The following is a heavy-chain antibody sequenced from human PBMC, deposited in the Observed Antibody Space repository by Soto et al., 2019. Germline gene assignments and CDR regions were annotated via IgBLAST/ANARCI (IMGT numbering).Heavy chain of an antibody. J-gene: IGHJ4*02. CDR2: VYHTGNT. D-gene: IGHD1-20*01. CDR1: GVSITPYY. CDR3: AREQYNWKL. V-gene: IGHV4-59*01. Sequence: QVQLQESGPGLVKPSETLSLTSTVSGVSITPYYWTWIRHPPGKGLEWIGYVYHTGNTYYNPSLKSRVTISLDTSKNQVSLRLKSVTAADTAVYYCAREQYNWKLWGQGTLVTVSS.